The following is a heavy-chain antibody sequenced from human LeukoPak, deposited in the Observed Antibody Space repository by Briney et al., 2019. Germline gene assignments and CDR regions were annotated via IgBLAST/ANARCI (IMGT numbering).Heavy chain of an antibody. Sequence: GASVKVSCKASGGTFISYAISWVRQAPGQGLEWMGRIIPILGIANYAQKFQGRVTITADKSTSTAYMELSSLRSEDTAVYYCARDGRYYDSSGYYCPLDYWGQGTLVTVSS. CDR2: IIPILGIA. CDR3: ARDGRYYDSSGYYCPLDY. D-gene: IGHD3-22*01. J-gene: IGHJ4*02. V-gene: IGHV1-69*04. CDR1: GGTFISYA.